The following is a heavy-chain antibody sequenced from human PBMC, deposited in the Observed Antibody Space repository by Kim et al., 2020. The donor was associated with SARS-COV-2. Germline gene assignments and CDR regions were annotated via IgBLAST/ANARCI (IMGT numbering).Heavy chain of an antibody. V-gene: IGHV3-23*01. J-gene: IGHJ3*02. CDR1: GFTLSSSA. CDR3: ANRLGGWGAVDI. D-gene: IGHD3-16*01. CDR2: LSHSDGST. Sequence: GGSLRLSCAGSGFTLSSSAMSWIRQGPGKGLEWVSTLSHSDGSTFYADSVKGRFSISRDTSKNTLYLQMNSLTADDTAVYFCANRLGGWGAVDIWGQGT.